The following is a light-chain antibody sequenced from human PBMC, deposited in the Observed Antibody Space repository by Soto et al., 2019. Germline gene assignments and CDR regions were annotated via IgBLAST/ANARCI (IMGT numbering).Light chain of an antibody. CDR2: AAS. V-gene: IGKV1-39*01. Sequence: DIQMTQSPSSLSASVGDRVTITCRASQSISSYLNWYQQKPGKAPKLLIYAASSLQSGVPSRFSGSGSRTDLTLTISSLQPEDFATYYCQQSYSAPHTFGHGTKLEIK. CDR3: QQSYSAPHT. J-gene: IGKJ2*01. CDR1: QSISSY.